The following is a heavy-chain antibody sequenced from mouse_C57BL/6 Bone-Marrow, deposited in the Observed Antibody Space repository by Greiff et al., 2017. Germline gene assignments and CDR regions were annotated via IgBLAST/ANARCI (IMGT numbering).Heavy chain of an antibody. V-gene: IGHV1-69*01. J-gene: IGHJ4*01. D-gene: IGHD1-1*01. Sequence: VQLQQPGAELVMPGASVKLSCKASGYTFTSYWMHWVKQRPGQGLEWIGEIDPSDSYTNYNQKFKGKSTLTVDKSSSTAYMQLSSLTSEDSAVYDCARRGDYGGSPYAMDYWGKGTSVTVSS. CDR3: ARRGDYGGSPYAMDY. CDR2: IDPSDSYT. CDR1: GYTFTSYW.